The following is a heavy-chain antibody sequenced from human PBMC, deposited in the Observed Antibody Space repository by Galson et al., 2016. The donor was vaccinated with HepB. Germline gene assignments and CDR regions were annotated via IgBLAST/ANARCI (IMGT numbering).Heavy chain of an antibody. D-gene: IGHD3-22*01. CDR2: IFYDGTNK. J-gene: IGHJ2*01. V-gene: IGHV3-33*06. CDR3: AKDTQGVTMIIVDTAGYFDY. CDR1: GFTFSEHG. Sequence: SLRLSCAASGFTFSEHGMHWVRQAPGKGLEWVASIFYDGTNKFYADSVKGRFTISRDNSQNTLFLQMNGLRAEDTAVYYCAKDTQGVTMIIVDTAGYFDYWGRGTLVTVPS.